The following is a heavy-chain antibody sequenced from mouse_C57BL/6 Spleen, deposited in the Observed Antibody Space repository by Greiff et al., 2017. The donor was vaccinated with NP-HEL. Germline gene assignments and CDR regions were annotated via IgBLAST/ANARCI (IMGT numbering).Heavy chain of an antibody. CDR1: GYSITSDY. CDR2: ISYSGST. D-gene: IGHD1-1*01. CDR3: ARSSLLRYYGSSYFDY. J-gene: IGHJ2*01. Sequence: EVQLVESGPGLAKPSQTLSLTCSVTGYSITSDYWNWIRKFPGHKLEYMGYISYSGSTYYNPSLKSRISITRDTSKTQYYLQLNSVTTEDTATYYCARSSLLRYYGSSYFDYWGQGTTLTVSA. V-gene: IGHV3-8*01.